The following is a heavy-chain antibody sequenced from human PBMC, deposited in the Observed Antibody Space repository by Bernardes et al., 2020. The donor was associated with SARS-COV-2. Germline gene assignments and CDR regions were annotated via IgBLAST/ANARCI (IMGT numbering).Heavy chain of an antibody. J-gene: IGHJ4*02. CDR1: GFTFSASA. CDR2: IRSKPNNYAT. CDR3: TRWAYTYGYYFDY. V-gene: IGHV3-73*01. D-gene: IGHD5-18*01. Sequence: GGSLRLSCAASGFTFSASAMHWVRQASGKGLEWVVRIRSKPNNYATAYAASVKGRFTISRDDSKNTAYLQMNSLKTEDTAVYYCTRWAYTYGYYFDYLGQGTLVTVSS.